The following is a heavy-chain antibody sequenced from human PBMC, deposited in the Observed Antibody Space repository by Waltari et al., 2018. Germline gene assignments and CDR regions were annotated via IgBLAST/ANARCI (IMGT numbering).Heavy chain of an antibody. CDR3: VRAVGSSSSY. Sequence: EVQLVESGGGLVQPGGSLRLSCAASVFTFSTDGMSWVRQAPGKGLEWVANINQDGSRKYYVDSVKGRFTISRDNAKNSVYLQMHSLRAEETAMFYCVRAVGSSSSYWGQGTLVTVSS. D-gene: IGHD6-13*01. CDR2: INQDGSRK. V-gene: IGHV3-7*01. J-gene: IGHJ4*02. CDR1: VFTFSTDG.